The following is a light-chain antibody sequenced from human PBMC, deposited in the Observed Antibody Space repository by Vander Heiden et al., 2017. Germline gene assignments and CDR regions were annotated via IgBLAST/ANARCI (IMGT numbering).Light chain of an antibody. CDR3: QQYGSSPPLT. V-gene: IGKV3-20*01. Sequence: ELVLTPSPRTLSLSPGERATLSCRASQSVSSSYLAWYQPKPGQAPRLLIYGASSRATGIPDRFSGSGSGTDFTLTISRLEPVDFAVYYCQQYGSSPPLTFGGGTKVEIK. CDR1: QSVSSSY. CDR2: GAS. J-gene: IGKJ4*01.